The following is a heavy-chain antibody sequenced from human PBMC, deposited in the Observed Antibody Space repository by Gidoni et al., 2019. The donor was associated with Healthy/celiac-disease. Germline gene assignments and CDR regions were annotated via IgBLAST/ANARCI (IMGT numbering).Heavy chain of an antibody. V-gene: IGHV3-48*02. CDR3: ARQPISMITFGGVIAPPDY. J-gene: IGHJ4*02. CDR1: GFTFSSYS. CDR2: ISSSSSTI. D-gene: IGHD3-16*02. Sequence: EVQLVESGGGLVQPGGSLRLSCAASGFTFSSYSMNWVRQAPGKGLEWVSYISSSSSTIYYADSVKGRFTISRDNAKNSLYLQMNSLRDEDTAVYYCARQPISMITFGGVIAPPDYWAQGTLVTVSS.